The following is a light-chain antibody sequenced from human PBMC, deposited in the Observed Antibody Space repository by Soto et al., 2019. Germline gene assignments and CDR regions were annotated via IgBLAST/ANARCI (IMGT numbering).Light chain of an antibody. V-gene: IGKV1-39*01. CDR3: QQSYSTPRA. CDR1: QSISSY. CDR2: AAS. J-gene: IGKJ1*01. Sequence: DIQMTQCPSSLSASVGDRVTITFRASQSISSYLNWYQQKPGKAPKLLIYAASSLQSGVPSRFSGSGSGTDFTLTISSLQPEDFATYYCQQSYSTPRALG.